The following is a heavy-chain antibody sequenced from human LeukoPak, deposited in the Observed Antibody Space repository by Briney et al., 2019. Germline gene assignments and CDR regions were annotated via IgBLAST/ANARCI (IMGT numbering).Heavy chain of an antibody. V-gene: IGHV3-9*01. CDR1: GFTFDDYA. D-gene: IGHD6-19*01. CDR2: ISWNSGSI. Sequence: PGRSLRLSCAASGFTFDDYAMHWVRQAPGKGLEWVSGISWNSGSIGYADSVKGRFTISRDNAKNSLYLQMNSLRAEDTALYYCAKDKGSSAVAPDAFDIWGQGTMVIVSS. CDR3: AKDKGSSAVAPDAFDI. J-gene: IGHJ3*02.